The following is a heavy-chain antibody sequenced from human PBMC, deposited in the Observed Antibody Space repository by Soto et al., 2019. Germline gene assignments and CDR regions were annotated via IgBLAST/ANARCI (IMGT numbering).Heavy chain of an antibody. CDR1: YYILTTCG. V-gene: IGHV1-18*04. CDR3: ASWAGRAHDFGGPFDY. D-gene: IGHD4-17*01. Sequence: ASLKVSCEASYYILTTCGISWVRQAPGQGLEWMGWISANNGNTDYAQKLRGRVTMTTDTSTNTAYMELRSLRSDDTAVYYCASWAGRAHDFGGPFDYWGQGTLVTVSS. J-gene: IGHJ4*02. CDR2: ISANNGNT.